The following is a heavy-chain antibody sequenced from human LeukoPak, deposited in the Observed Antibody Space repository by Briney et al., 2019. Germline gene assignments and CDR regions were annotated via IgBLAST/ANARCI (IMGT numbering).Heavy chain of an antibody. D-gene: IGHD3-22*01. V-gene: IGHV3-7*01. J-gene: IGHJ4*02. CDR3: ARGGMIVEKYYFDY. CDR2: IKQDGSEK. CDR1: GFTFSSYW. Sequence: GGSLRLSCAASGFTFSSYWMSWVRQAPGKGLEWVANIKQDGSEKYYVDSVKGRFTISRDNSKNTLYLQMNSLRAEDTAVYYCARGGMIVEKYYFDYWGQGTLVTVSS.